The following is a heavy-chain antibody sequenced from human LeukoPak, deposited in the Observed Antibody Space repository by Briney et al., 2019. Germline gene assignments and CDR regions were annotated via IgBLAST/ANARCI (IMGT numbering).Heavy chain of an antibody. J-gene: IGHJ5*02. D-gene: IGHD3-9*01. CDR3: ARRDYDILTGYSANWFDP. V-gene: IGHV5-51*01. CDR1: GYSFTSYW. CDR2: IYPGDSDT. Sequence: GESLKISCKGSGYSFTSYWIGWVRQMPGKGLEWMGSIYPGDSDTRYSPSFQGQVTISADKSISTAYLQWSSLKASDTAMYYCARRDYDILTGYSANWFDPWGQGTLVTVSS.